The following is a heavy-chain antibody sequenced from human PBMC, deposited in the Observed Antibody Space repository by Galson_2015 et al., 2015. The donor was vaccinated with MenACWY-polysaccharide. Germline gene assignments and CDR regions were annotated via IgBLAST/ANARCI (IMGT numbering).Heavy chain of an antibody. CDR1: GSRFSNSG. CDR3: AREVIRIVVHAFDT. D-gene: IGHD3-16*02. V-gene: IGHV3-33*01. J-gene: IGHJ3*02. CDR2: IQYDGSKI. Sequence: SLRLSCAASGSRFSNSGMHWVRQAPGKGLEWVAVIQYDGSKIVYADSVKGRFTISRDNSKNTVFLEMNTLGAEDTAVYYCAREVIRIVVHAFDTWRQATMVTFAS.